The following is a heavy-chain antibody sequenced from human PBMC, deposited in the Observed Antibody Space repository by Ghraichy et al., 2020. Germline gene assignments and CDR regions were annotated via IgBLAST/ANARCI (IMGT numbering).Heavy chain of an antibody. Sequence: KGGFDPEDGETIYAQKFQGRVTMTEDTSTDTAYMELSTLRSEDTAVYYCATDVAGSYYHWGQGTLVTVSS. D-gene: IGHD1-26*01. V-gene: IGHV1-24*01. CDR3: ATDVAGSYYH. J-gene: IGHJ5*02. CDR2: FDPEDGET.